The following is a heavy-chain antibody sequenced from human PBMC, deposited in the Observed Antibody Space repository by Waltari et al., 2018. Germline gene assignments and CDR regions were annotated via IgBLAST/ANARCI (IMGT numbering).Heavy chain of an antibody. J-gene: IGHJ4*02. CDR1: GYTFTSYD. D-gene: IGHD3-22*01. CDR3: ARGWGLDDSSGQTFRY. Sequence: QVQLVQSGAEVKKPGASVKVSCKASGYTFTSYDINWVRQAPGQGLEWMGWMNPNSGNTGYAQKFQGRVTMTRNTSISTAYMELSSLRSEDTAVYYCARGWGLDDSSGQTFRYWGQGTLVTVSS. V-gene: IGHV1-8*01. CDR2: MNPNSGNT.